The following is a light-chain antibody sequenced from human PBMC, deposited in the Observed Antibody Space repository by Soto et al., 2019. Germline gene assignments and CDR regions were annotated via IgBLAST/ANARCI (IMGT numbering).Light chain of an antibody. CDR1: SSDVGGYNY. CDR3: NSYTSISTWV. V-gene: IGLV2-14*01. Sequence: QSVLTQPASVSGSPGQSITISCIGTSSDVGGYNYVSWYQQHPGKAPKLMIYEVSNRPSGVSNRFSGSKSGNTASLTISGLQAEDEADYYCNSYTSISTWVFGGGTKVTVL. J-gene: IGLJ3*02. CDR2: EVS.